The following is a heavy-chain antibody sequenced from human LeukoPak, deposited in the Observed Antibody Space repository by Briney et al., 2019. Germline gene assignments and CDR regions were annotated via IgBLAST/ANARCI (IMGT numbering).Heavy chain of an antibody. V-gene: IGHV1-8*02. Sequence: ASVTVSCKASGYTFTGYYMHWVRQAPGQGLEWMGWINPNSGNTGYAQKFQGRVTMTRNTSISTAYMELSSLRSEDTAVYYCAIGRDGYNLGAFDIWGQGTMVTVSS. CDR2: INPNSGNT. CDR3: AIGRDGYNLGAFDI. D-gene: IGHD5-24*01. J-gene: IGHJ3*02. CDR1: GYTFTGYY.